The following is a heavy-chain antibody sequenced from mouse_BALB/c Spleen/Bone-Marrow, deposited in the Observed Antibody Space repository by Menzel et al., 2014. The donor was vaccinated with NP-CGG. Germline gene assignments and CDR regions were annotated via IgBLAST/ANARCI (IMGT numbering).Heavy chain of an antibody. Sequence: VQLQQSGAELVKPGASVKLSCTASGFNIKDTYMHWVRQRPEQGLEWIGRIDPANGNTKYDSKFQGKATITADTSSNTAYLQLSRLTSEDTAVYYCASYYYGRSSFTCWGQGTLVTVSA. V-gene: IGHV14-3*02. J-gene: IGHJ3*01. D-gene: IGHD1-1*01. CDR2: IDPANGNT. CDR1: GFNIKDTY. CDR3: ASYYYGRSSFTC.